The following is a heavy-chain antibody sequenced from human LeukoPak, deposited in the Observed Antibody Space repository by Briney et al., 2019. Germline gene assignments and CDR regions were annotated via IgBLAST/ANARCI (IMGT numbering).Heavy chain of an antibody. D-gene: IGHD2-21*02. CDR2: ISYDGSTK. CDR3: TTGRLPTVTADY. V-gene: IGHV3-30-3*01. J-gene: IGHJ4*02. Sequence: GGSLRLSCAASGFTFSRYALHWVRQAPGKGLEWVSFISYDGSTKDYADSVKGRFTISRDNSKNTLYLQMNSLKTEDTAVYYCTTGRLPTVTADYWGQGTLVTVSS. CDR1: GFTFSRYA.